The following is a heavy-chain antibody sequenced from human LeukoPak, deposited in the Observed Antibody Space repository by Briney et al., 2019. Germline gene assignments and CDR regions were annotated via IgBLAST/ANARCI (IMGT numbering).Heavy chain of an antibody. J-gene: IGHJ4*02. V-gene: IGHV1-69*13. CDR1: GGTFSSYA. Sequence: LVKVSCKASGGTFSSYAISWVRQAPGQGLEWMGGIIPIFGTANYAQKFQGRVAITADESTSTAYMELSSLRSEDTAVYYCARTPAGTVDYFDYWGQGTLVTVSS. CDR3: ARTPAGTVDYFDY. D-gene: IGHD6-19*01. CDR2: IIPIFGTA.